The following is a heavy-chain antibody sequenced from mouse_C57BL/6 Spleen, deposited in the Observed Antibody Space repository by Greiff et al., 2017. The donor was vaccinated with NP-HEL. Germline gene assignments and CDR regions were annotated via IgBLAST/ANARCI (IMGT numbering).Heavy chain of an antibody. V-gene: IGHV1-61*01. D-gene: IGHD2-1*01. J-gene: IGHJ2*01. CDR2: IYPSDSET. CDR3: ARGGVYYGNYAYFDY. Sequence: QVQLQQPGAELVRPGSSVKLSCKASGYTFTSYWMDWVKQRPGQGLEWIGNIYPSDSETHYNQKFKDKATLTVDKSSSTAYMQLSSLTSEDSAVYYCARGGVYYGNYAYFDYWGQGTTLTVSS. CDR1: GYTFTSYW.